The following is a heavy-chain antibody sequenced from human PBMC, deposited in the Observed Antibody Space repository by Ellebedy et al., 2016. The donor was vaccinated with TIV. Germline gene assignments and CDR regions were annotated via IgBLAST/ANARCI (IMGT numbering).Heavy chain of an antibody. CDR1: GFSLSIYS. CDR3: TRSRAAVQYYGMDV. CDR2: ISSSSLSK. J-gene: IGHJ6*02. D-gene: IGHD6-13*01. V-gene: IGHV3-48*04. Sequence: GGSLRLSCAASGFSLSIYSLHWVRQAPGKGLEWVSYISSSSLSKYYADSVKGRVTISRDNAKNSLYLQMNSLRAEDKAVYYCTRSRAAVQYYGMDVWGPGTTVTVS.